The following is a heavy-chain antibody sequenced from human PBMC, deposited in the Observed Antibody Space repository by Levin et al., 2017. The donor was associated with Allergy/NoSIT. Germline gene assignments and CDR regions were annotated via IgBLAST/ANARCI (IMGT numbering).Heavy chain of an antibody. Sequence: PGGSLRLSCAASGFTFNSYAMHWVRQAPGKGLEWVAVILYDGSNKYYADSVEGRFTISRDNSKNMLYLQMNSLRAEDTAVYYCARSLYSSSQPQYFQHWGQGTLVTVSS. CDR2: ILYDGSNK. CDR3: ARSLYSSSQPQYFQH. CDR1: GFTFNSYA. J-gene: IGHJ1*01. D-gene: IGHD6-13*01. V-gene: IGHV3-30*04.